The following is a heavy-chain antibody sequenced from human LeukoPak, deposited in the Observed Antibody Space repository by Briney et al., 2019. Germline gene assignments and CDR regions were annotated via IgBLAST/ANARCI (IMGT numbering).Heavy chain of an antibody. CDR2: IIPILGVA. CDR1: GGTFSSYT. J-gene: IGHJ4*02. D-gene: IGHD5-18*01. CDR3: ARVGYSYGGDY. Sequence: SVKVSCKASGGTFSSYTISWVRQAPGQGLEWMGRIIPILGVANYAQKFQGRVTITADKSTSTAYMELSSLRSEDTAVYYCARVGYSYGGDYWGQGTLVTVSS. V-gene: IGHV1-69*02.